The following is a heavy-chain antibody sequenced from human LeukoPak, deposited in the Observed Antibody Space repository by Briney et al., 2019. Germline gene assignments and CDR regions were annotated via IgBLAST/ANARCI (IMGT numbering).Heavy chain of an antibody. CDR1: GFTFSNYA. D-gene: IGHD6-6*01. Sequence: PGGSLRLSCAASGFTFSNYAMHWVRQAPGKGLEWVAIISYDGSNKYYADSVMGRFTNSRDNSKNTLFLQMNSLRAEDTAVYYWAKFRLGVIAARRNVTDYWGQGTLVTVSS. CDR3: AKFRLGVIAARRNVTDY. J-gene: IGHJ4*02. V-gene: IGHV3-30*04. CDR2: ISYDGSNK.